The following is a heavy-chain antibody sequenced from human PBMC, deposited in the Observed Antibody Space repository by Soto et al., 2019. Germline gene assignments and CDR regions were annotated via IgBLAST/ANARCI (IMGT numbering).Heavy chain of an antibody. CDR2: IYYSGSS. J-gene: IGHJ6*03. Sequence: SETLSLPCTVSGGSISSYYWNWIRQPPGRGLEWIGDIYYSGSSTYNPSLKSRVTISVDMSRNQFSLRLSSVTAADTAVYYCAGLQINYYYMDVWGKGTTVTVSS. CDR3: AGLQINYYYMDV. V-gene: IGHV4-59*01. D-gene: IGHD1-1*01. CDR1: GGSISSYY.